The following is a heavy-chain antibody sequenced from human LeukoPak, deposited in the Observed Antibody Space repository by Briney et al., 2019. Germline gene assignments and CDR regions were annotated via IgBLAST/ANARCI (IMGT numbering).Heavy chain of an antibody. Sequence: SETLSLTCAVYGGSFSGYYWSWIRQPPGKGLEWIGEINHSGSTNYNPSLKSRVTISVDTSKNQFSLKLSSVTAADTAVYYCAREVAVAGRRFDYWGQGTLVTVSS. V-gene: IGHV4-34*01. D-gene: IGHD6-19*01. CDR1: GGSFSGYY. CDR3: AREVAVAGRRFDY. J-gene: IGHJ4*02. CDR2: INHSGST.